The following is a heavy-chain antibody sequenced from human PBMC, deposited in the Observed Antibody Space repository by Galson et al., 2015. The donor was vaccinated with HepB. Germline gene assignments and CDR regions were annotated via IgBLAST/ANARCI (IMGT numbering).Heavy chain of an antibody. D-gene: IGHD3-3*01. CDR1: GFTFSSYG. J-gene: IGHJ6*03. V-gene: IGHV3-30*18. CDR2: ISYDGSNK. Sequence: SLRLSCAASGFTFSSYGMHWVRQAPGKGLEWVAVISYDGSNKYYADSVKGRFTISRDNSKNTLYLQMNSLRAEDTAVYYCAKGHYDFWSGYSQHLYYYYYMDVWGKGTTVTVSS. CDR3: AKGHYDFWSGYSQHLYYYYYMDV.